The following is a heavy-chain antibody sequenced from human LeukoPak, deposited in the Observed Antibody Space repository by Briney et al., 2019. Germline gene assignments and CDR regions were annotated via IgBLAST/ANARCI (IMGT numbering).Heavy chain of an antibody. CDR3: ARDRVNSYGTIFDY. CDR1: GFTFSSYS. V-gene: IGHV3-21*01. D-gene: IGHD5-18*01. CDR2: ISSSSSYI. Sequence: GSLRLSCAASGFTFSSYSMNWVRQAPGKGLEWVSSISSSSSYIYYADSVKGRFTISRDNAKNSLYLQMNSLRAEDTAVYYCARDRVNSYGTIFDYWGQGTLVTVSS. J-gene: IGHJ4*02.